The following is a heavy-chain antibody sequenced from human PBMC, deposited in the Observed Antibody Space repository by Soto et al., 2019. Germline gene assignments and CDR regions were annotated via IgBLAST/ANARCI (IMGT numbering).Heavy chain of an antibody. CDR2: ISAYNGNT. Sequence: QVQLVQSGAEVKKPGASVKVSCKASGYTFTSYGISWVRQAPGQGLEWMGWISAYNGNTNNAQKLQGRVTMTTDTAPSTAYKELRSLRSDDTAVYYCARDARYYYDSSGYRIFDYWGQGTLVTVSS. V-gene: IGHV1-18*01. D-gene: IGHD3-22*01. CDR3: ARDARYYYDSSGYRIFDY. J-gene: IGHJ4*02. CDR1: GYTFTSYG.